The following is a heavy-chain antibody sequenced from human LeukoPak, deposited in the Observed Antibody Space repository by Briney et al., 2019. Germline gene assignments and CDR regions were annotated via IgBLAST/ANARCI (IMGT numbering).Heavy chain of an antibody. D-gene: IGHD6-13*01. CDR3: ATDSGYSSSWYKYYYYMDV. CDR1: GFTFSSYW. CDR2: IKQDGSEK. Sequence: GGSLRLSCAASGFTFSSYWMSWVRQAPGKGLEWVANIKQDGSEKYYVDSVKGRFTISRDNAKNSLYLQMNSLRAEDTAVYYCATDSGYSSSWYKYYYYMDVWGKGTTVTVSS. J-gene: IGHJ6*03. V-gene: IGHV3-7*01.